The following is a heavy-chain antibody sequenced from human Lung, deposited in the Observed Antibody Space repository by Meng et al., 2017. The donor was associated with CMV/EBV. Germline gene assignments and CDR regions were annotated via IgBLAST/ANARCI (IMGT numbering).Heavy chain of an antibody. CDR3: ARGYGSETYLNYFDY. V-gene: IGHV4-34*01. Sequence: GGAVGGGYGGGIRHAPGGGLEGIGELNQRGSTTYNPSLKSRVTMSVATYKNQFSLRLRSVTAADTSVYYCARGYGSETYLNYFDYWGQGTLVTVSS. CDR2: LNQRGST. CDR1: GGAVGGGY. J-gene: IGHJ4*02. D-gene: IGHD3-10*01.